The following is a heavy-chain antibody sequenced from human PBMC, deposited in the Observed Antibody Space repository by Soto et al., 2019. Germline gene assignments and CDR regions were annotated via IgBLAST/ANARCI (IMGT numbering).Heavy chain of an antibody. Sequence: EVQLVQSGGGRVQPGGSLKLSCEASGFTFSVSAIHWVRLASGKGLEWVGRIRTRKNRYVTTYAASVKGRFSLSRDDSKNTAYLQMNSLKTEDTAGYYCARSEYGLDVWGQGTTVIVS. J-gene: IGHJ6*02. V-gene: IGHV3-73*02. CDR3: ARSEYGLDV. D-gene: IGHD6-6*01. CDR1: GFTFSVSA. CDR2: IRTRKNRYVT.